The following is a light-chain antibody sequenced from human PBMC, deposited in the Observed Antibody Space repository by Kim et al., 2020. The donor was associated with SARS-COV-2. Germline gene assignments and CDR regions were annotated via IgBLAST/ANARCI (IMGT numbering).Light chain of an antibody. V-gene: IGLV2-14*01. Sequence: MTVSRTGTTSNGGGNKYYSSNQQHQDTAQMVVSYEVNTRPSRVSTRFPVSESGNTASLTISGLQAEDEADYYCSSYIRCNTNYVFGTGTKVTVL. CDR3: SSYIRCNTNYV. CDR1: TSNGGGNKY. J-gene: IGLJ1*01. CDR2: EVN.